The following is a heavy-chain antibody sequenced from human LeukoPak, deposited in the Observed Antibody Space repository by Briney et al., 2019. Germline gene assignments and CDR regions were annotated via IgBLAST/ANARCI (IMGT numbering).Heavy chain of an antibody. J-gene: IGHJ4*02. CDR2: VNPHSGGT. CDR1: GYTFTDYY. V-gene: IGHV1-2*02. CDR3: ARTDNKCDSRLISN. D-gene: IGHD3-22*01. Sequence: GASVKVSCKASGYTFTDYYIHWVRQAPGHGLEWMGWVNPHSGGTNFAQRFRGRVTMTRDTSVTTAYMEVNRLEYDDTAIYYCARTDNKCDSRLISNWGQGTQVTVSS.